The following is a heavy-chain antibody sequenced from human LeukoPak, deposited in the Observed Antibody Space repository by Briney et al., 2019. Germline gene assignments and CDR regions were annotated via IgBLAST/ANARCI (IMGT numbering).Heavy chain of an antibody. CDR3: ARSEDSSGWNA. V-gene: IGHV3-21*01. CDR1: GFTFSNAW. CDR2: IDNSGNYI. D-gene: IGHD6-19*01. J-gene: IGHJ5*02. Sequence: SGGSLRLSCAAPGFTFSNAWMSWVRQAPGKGLEWVSSIDNSGNYIYYGDSVKGRFTISRDNAKNSLFLQMNSLRAEDTAVYYCARSEDSSGWNAWGQGTLVTVSS.